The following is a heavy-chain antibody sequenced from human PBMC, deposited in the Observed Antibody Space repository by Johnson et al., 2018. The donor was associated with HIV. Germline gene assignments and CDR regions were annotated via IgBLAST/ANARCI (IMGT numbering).Heavy chain of an antibody. D-gene: IGHD1-26*01. Sequence: VQLVESGGGVVQPGGSLRLSCAASGFTFSSYDMHWVRQATGKGLEWVAVIWYDGSNKYYADSVKGRFTISRDNSKNTLYLQMNSLRAEDTAVYYCAKDDRELDAFDIWGQGTMVTVSS. CDR2: IWYDGSNK. J-gene: IGHJ3*02. CDR1: GFTFSSYD. CDR3: AKDDRELDAFDI. V-gene: IGHV3-33*06.